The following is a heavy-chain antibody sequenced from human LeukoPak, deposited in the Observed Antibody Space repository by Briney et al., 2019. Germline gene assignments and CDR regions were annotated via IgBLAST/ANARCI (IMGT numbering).Heavy chain of an antibody. CDR3: ARAGGSVGWYGTIDS. J-gene: IGHJ4*02. CDR2: LNTSGTT. V-gene: IGHV4-61*09. D-gene: IGHD6-19*01. CDR1: GGSISSGSYY. Sequence: PSETPSLTCTVSGGSISSGSYYKTLIRQPAGKSLESTGHLNTSGTTSYNPSLQSRVTISADTYKQQFSLRLTSVTAADTAVYYCARAGGSVGWYGTIDSWGQGTLVTVSS.